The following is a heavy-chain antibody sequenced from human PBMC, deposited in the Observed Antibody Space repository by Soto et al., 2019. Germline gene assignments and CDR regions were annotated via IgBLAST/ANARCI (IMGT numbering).Heavy chain of an antibody. J-gene: IGHJ4*02. V-gene: IGHV5-10-1*01. CDR1: GYSFAGYW. D-gene: IGHD3-22*01. Sequence: PGESLKISCKGSGYSFAGYWITWVRQKPGKGLEWMGRIDPSDSQAYYSPSFRGHVTISATKSITTVFLQWSSLRASDTAMYYCARQIYDSDTGPNFQYYFDSWGQGTPVTVSS. CDR2: IDPSDSQA. CDR3: ARQIYDSDTGPNFQYYFDS.